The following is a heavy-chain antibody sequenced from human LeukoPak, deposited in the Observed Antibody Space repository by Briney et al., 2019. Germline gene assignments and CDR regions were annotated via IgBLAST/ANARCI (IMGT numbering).Heavy chain of an antibody. Sequence: GGSLRLSCEASGFTFSTYSMNWVRQAPGKGLEWVSFISNSGTYIYYADSVKGRFTISRDNAKNSLFLQMNGLRAEDTAVYYCARGSLRCRAFDCSSASDFDYWGQGTLVTVPS. D-gene: IGHD2-2*01. CDR1: GFTFSTYS. J-gene: IGHJ4*02. CDR3: ARGSLRCRAFDCSSASDFDY. V-gene: IGHV3-21*01. CDR2: ISNSGTYI.